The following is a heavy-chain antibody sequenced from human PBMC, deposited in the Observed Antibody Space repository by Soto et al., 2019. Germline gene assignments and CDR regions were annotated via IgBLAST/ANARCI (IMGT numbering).Heavy chain of an antibody. CDR3: ARDHVAAAGMFDY. V-gene: IGHV4-31*03. CDR2: IYYSGST. Sequence: PSETLSLTCTVSGGSISSGGYYWSWIRQHPGKGLEWIGYIYYSGSTYYNPSLKSRVTISVDTSKNQFSLKLSSVTAADTAVYYCARDHVAAAGMFDYWGQGTLVTVSS. D-gene: IGHD6-13*01. J-gene: IGHJ4*02. CDR1: GGSISSGGYY.